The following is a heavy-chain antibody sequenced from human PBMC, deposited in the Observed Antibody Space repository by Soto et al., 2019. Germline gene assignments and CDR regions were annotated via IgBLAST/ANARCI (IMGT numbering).Heavy chain of an antibody. V-gene: IGHV1-69*13. CDR3: ARENFITMIVVVTPGHNWFDP. D-gene: IGHD3-22*01. Sequence: SVKVSCKASGGTFSSYAISWVRQAPGQGLEWMGGIIPIFGTANYAQKFQGRVTITADESTSTAYMELSSLRSEDTAVYYCARENFITMIVVVTPGHNWFDPWGQGTLVTVSS. CDR1: GGTFSSYA. CDR2: IIPIFGTA. J-gene: IGHJ5*02.